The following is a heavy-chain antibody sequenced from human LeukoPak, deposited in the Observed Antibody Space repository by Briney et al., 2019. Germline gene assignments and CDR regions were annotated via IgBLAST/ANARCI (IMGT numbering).Heavy chain of an antibody. V-gene: IGHV1-2*02. CDR1: GYTFTGYY. Sequence: ASVKVSCKASGYTFTGYYMHWVRQAPGQGLEWMGWINPNSGGTNYAQKFQGRVTMSEDTSTDTAYMELNSLRSEDTAVYYCAADRPRYYYDSRGCAFDIWGQGTMVTVSS. CDR3: AADRPRYYYDSRGCAFDI. J-gene: IGHJ3*02. D-gene: IGHD3-22*01. CDR2: INPNSGGT.